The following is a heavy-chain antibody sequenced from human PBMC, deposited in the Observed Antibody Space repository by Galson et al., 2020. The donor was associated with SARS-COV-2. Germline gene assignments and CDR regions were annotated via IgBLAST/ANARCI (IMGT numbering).Heavy chain of an antibody. J-gene: IGHJ4*02. V-gene: IGHV2-5*02. Sequence: KLSGPPLVKPTQTLTLTCSFSGFSLNTIGLGVAWIRQPPGKALEWLALIYSDDDKLFRPSLQSRLTITKDTSRNQVVLTMTNMDPVDTATYFCAYKPRGTTCYSYWGQGTLVTVST. CDR2: IYSDDDK. D-gene: IGHD2-15*01. CDR1: GFSLNTIGLG. CDR3: AYKPRGTTCYSY.